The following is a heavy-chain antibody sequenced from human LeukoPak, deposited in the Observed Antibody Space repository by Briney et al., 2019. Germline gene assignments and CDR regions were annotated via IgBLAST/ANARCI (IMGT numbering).Heavy chain of an antibody. Sequence: GGSLRLSCAASGFTFSDYYMSWIRQAPGKGLEWVSYISSSGSTIYYADSVKGRFTISRDNAKNSLYLQMNSLRAEDAAVYYCARDRRRFGESTTLDYWGQGTLVTVSS. CDR1: GFTFSDYY. CDR2: ISSSGSTI. V-gene: IGHV3-11*01. CDR3: ARDRRRFGESTTLDY. J-gene: IGHJ4*02. D-gene: IGHD3-10*01.